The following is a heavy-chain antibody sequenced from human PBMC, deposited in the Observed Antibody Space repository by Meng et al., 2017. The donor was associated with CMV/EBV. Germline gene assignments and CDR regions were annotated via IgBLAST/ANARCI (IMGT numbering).Heavy chain of an antibody. J-gene: IGHJ6*02. CDR1: GFTFSSYA. CDR3: AREGLWSSSSYYYGMDV. Sequence: GESLKISCAASGFTFSSYAMNWVRQAPGKGLEWVSYISSSGSTIYYADSVKGRFTISRDNAKNSLYLQMNSLRAEDTAVYYCAREGLWSSSSYYYGMDVWGQGTTVTVSS. D-gene: IGHD6-6*01. V-gene: IGHV3-48*03. CDR2: ISSSGSTI.